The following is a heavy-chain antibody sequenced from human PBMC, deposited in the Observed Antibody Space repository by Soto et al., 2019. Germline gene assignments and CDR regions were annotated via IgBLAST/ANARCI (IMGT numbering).Heavy chain of an antibody. V-gene: IGHV5-51*01. J-gene: IGHJ3*02. D-gene: IGHD2-2*01. Sequence: PGESVKSSCKCSGYSFTIYCIAWVRQMPWKGLEWMGIIYPGDSDTRYSPSFQGQVTISADKSISTAYLQWSSLKASDTAMYYCARKYCDSTSCYWAFDIWGQATMVTVS. CDR3: ARKYCDSTSCYWAFDI. CDR2: IYPGDSDT. CDR1: GYSFTIYC.